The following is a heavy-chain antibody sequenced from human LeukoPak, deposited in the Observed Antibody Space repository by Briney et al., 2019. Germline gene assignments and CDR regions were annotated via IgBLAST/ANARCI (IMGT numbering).Heavy chain of an antibody. Sequence: ASVKVSCKASGYTFTVYYMHWVRQAPGQGLEWMGWINPNSGGTNYAQKFQGRVTMTRDTSISTAYMELSRLRSDDTAVYYCARAGSSWYRGAFFDYWGQGTLVTVSS. J-gene: IGHJ4*02. V-gene: IGHV1-2*02. CDR2: INPNSGGT. CDR3: ARAGSSWYRGAFFDY. D-gene: IGHD6-13*01. CDR1: GYTFTVYY.